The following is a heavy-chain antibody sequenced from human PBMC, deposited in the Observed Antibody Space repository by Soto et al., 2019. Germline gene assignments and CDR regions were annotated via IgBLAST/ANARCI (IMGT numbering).Heavy chain of an antibody. CDR3: ARESEDLTSNFDY. Sequence: GSLRLGCAASGFTVTRYSMNGVRQGPGKGLEWVSSISSTTNYIYYGDSMKGRFTISRDNAKNSLYLEMNSLRAEDTAVYYCARESEDLTSNFDYWGQGTLVTVSS. J-gene: IGHJ4*02. CDR2: ISSTTNYI. CDR1: GFTVTRYS. V-gene: IGHV3-21*06.